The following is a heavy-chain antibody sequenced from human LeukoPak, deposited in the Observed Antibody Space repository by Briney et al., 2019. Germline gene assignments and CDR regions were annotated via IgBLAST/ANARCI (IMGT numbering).Heavy chain of an antibody. J-gene: IGHJ4*02. CDR3: AKDFDWLPHQYYFDY. V-gene: IGHV3-23*01. D-gene: IGHD3-9*01. CDR2: ISGSGGST. CDR1: GFTFSSYA. Sequence: GGPLRLSCAASGFTFSSYAMSWVRQAPGKGLEWVSAISGSGGSTYYADSVKGRFTISRDNSKNTLYLQMNSLRAEDTAVYYCAKDFDWLPHQYYFDYWGQGTLVTVSS.